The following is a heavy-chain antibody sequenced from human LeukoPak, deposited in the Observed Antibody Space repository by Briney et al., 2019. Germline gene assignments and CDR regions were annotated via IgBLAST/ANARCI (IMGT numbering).Heavy chain of an antibody. CDR2: IIPIFGTA. CDR1: GGTFSSYA. Sequence: ASVKVSCTASGGTFSSYAISWVRQAPGQGLEWMGGIIPIFGTANYAQKFQGRVTITADESTSTAYMELSSLRSEDTAVYYCARGVYYYYYMDVWGKGTTVTISS. D-gene: IGHD3-10*01. V-gene: IGHV1-69*13. CDR3: ARGVYYYYYMDV. J-gene: IGHJ6*03.